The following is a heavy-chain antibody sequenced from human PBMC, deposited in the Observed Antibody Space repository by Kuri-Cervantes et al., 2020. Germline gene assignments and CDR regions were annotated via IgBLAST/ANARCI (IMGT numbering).Heavy chain of an antibody. J-gene: IGHJ3*02. D-gene: IGHD1-26*01. CDR2: INPSCGST. V-gene: IGHV1-46*01. Sequence: SVTVSCKATVYTFTSYYMHWVRQAPGQGLEWMGIINPSCGSTSYAQKFQGRVTMTRDTSTSTLYMELSSLRSEDTAVYYFAREGGSYLASPAFDIWGQGTMVTVSS. CDR1: VYTFTSYY. CDR3: AREGGSYLASPAFDI.